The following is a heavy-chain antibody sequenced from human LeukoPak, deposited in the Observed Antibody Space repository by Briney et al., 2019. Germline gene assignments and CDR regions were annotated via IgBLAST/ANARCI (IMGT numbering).Heavy chain of an antibody. J-gene: IGHJ5*02. CDR1: GYTFTSYG. CDR2: ISAYNGNT. V-gene: IGHV1-18*01. D-gene: IGHD3-10*01. Sequence: TSVTVSCKASGYTFTSYGIGWVRQAPGQGLEWMGWISAYNGNTNYAQKLQGRVTMTTDTSTSTAYMELRSLRSDDTAVYYCARAKITMPWFDPWGQGTLVTVSS. CDR3: ARAKITMPWFDP.